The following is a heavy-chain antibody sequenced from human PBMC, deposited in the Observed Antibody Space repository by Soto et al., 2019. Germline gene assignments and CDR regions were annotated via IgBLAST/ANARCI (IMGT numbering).Heavy chain of an antibody. Sequence: SETLSLTCTVSCGSISSRGYYWSWIRQHPGKGLEWIGYIYYSGSTYYNPSLKSRVTISVDTSKNQFSLKLSSVTAADTAVYYCARDAPYYDILTGPNNWFDPWGQGTLVTVSS. CDR2: IYYSGST. CDR1: CGSISSRGYY. D-gene: IGHD3-9*01. J-gene: IGHJ5*02. CDR3: ARDAPYYDILTGPNNWFDP. V-gene: IGHV4-31*02.